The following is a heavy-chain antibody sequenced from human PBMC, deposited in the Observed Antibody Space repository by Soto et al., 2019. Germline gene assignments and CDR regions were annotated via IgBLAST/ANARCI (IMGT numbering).Heavy chain of an antibody. CDR1: GFTFSSYW. D-gene: IGHD3-22*01. CDR2: IKQDGSEK. Sequence: GGSLRLSCAASGFTFSSYWMSWVRQAPGKGLEWVANIKQDGSEKYYVDSVKGRFTISRDNAKNSLYLQVNSLRAEDTAVYYCARDRSGAYYYDSSGIAAFDIWGQGTMVTVSS. CDR3: ARDRSGAYYYDSSGIAAFDI. J-gene: IGHJ3*02. V-gene: IGHV3-7*03.